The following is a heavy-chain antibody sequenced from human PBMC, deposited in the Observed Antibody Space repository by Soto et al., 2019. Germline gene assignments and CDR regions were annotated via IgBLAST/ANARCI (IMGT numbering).Heavy chain of an antibody. D-gene: IGHD3-9*01. CDR3: GRGDGFLTKS. V-gene: IGHV3-7*04. CDR2: IKGDGSEK. CDR1: GVTFSVTW. Sequence: EVQLVESGGDLVQPGGSLRLSCAASGVTFSVTWMTWVRQAPGKGLEGVATIKGDGSEKHYVDSVKGRFTISRDNAKNSVYLQMNSLRVDDTAVYYCGRGDGFLTKSWGQGTLVTVSS. J-gene: IGHJ4*02.